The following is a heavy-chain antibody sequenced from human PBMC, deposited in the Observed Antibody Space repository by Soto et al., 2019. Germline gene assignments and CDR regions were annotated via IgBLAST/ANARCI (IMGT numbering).Heavy chain of an antibody. Sequence: QVQLQESGPGLVKPSQTLSLTCTVSGGSISSGGYYWSWIRQHPGKGLEWIGYIYYSGSTYYNPSLKRRVTISVDTSKNQFSLKLSSLTAADTAVYYCAGSIAAARGSGAFDIWGQGTMVTVSS. CDR2: IYYSGST. CDR3: AGSIAAARGSGAFDI. CDR1: GGSISSGGYY. V-gene: IGHV4-31*03. D-gene: IGHD6-13*01. J-gene: IGHJ3*02.